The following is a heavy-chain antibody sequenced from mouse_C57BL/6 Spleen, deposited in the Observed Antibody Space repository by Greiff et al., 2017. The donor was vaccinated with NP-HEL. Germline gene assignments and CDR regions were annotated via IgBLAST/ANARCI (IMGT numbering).Heavy chain of an antibody. CDR1: GFTFSSYA. Sequence: EVKVEESGGGLVKPGGSLKLSCAASGFTFSSYAMSWVRQTPEKRLEWVATISDGGSYTYYPDNVKGRFTISRDNAKNNLYLQMSHLKSEDTAMYYCARGALPYYFDYWGQGTTLTVSS. CDR3: ARGALPYYFDY. V-gene: IGHV5-4*03. J-gene: IGHJ2*01. D-gene: IGHD5-5*01. CDR2: ISDGGSYT.